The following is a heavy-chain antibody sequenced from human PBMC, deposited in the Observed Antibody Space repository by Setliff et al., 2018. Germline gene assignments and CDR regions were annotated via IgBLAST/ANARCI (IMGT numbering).Heavy chain of an antibody. Sequence: PSETLSLTCAVYGGSFSGYYWSWIRQPPGKGLEWIGEINHSGSTNYNPSLKSRVTISVDTSKNQFSLKLSSVTAADTAVYYCARDFGDYRIGHGFDIWGQGTEVTVSS. CDR3: ARDFGDYRIGHGFDI. V-gene: IGHV4-34*01. J-gene: IGHJ3*02. D-gene: IGHD4-17*01. CDR1: GGSFSGYY. CDR2: INHSGST.